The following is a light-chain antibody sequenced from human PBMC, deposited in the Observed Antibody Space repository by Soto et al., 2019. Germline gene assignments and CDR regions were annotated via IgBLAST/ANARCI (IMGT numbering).Light chain of an antibody. CDR3: QVYDRSPL. J-gene: IGKJ4*01. Sequence: EIVLTQSPDTLSLSPGERATLSCRAIQSVGSNYLAWYQQKPGQAPRLLMYDASGRASGIPDRFTGSGSGTDFTLTISSPEPEDFGVYYCQVYDRSPLFGGGTKVDIK. CDR2: DAS. CDR1: QSVGSNY. V-gene: IGKV3-20*01.